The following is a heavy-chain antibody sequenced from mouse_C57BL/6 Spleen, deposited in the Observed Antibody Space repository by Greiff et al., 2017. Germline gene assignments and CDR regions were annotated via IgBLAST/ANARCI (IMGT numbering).Heavy chain of an antibody. CDR3: ARGPGRNYAMDY. Sequence: DVMLVESGGGLVKPGGSLKLSCAASGFTFSDYGMHWVRQAPEKGLEWVAYISSGSSTNYYADTVKGRFTISRDNAKNTLFLQMTSLRSEDTAMYYCARGPGRNYAMDYWGQGTSVTVSS. CDR1: GFTFSDYG. V-gene: IGHV5-17*01. J-gene: IGHJ4*01. CDR2: ISSGSSTN.